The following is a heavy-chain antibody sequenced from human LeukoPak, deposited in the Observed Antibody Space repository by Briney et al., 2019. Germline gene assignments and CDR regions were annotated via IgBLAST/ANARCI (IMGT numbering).Heavy chain of an antibody. J-gene: IGHJ4*02. CDR2: IRSKAYGGTT. Sequence: GGSLRLSCTASGFTFGDYAVSWVRRAPGKGLEWVTFIRSKAYGGTTEYAASVKGRFTISRDDSKSIAYLQMNSLETEDTAVYYCTRGGASGRYYLDYWGQGTLVTVSS. CDR3: TRGGASGRYYLDY. D-gene: IGHD1-26*01. V-gene: IGHV3-49*04. CDR1: GFTFGDYA.